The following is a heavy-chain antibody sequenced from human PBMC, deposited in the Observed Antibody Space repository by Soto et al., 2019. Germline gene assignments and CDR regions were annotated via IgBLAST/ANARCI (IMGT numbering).Heavy chain of an antibody. D-gene: IGHD3-10*01. CDR2: IYYSGST. CDR3: ARSPNYYYYGFGV. Sequence: PSESLYLTGTVSVGCCSSGDYFWSWLLQSPGKRLEWIAYIYYSGSTNYNPSLKSRATISVDTSKSQVSLTLTSMTAADAALYYCARSPNYYYYGFGVWGQGTAVTVSS. CDR1: VGCCSSGDYF. V-gene: IGHV4-61*08. J-gene: IGHJ6*02.